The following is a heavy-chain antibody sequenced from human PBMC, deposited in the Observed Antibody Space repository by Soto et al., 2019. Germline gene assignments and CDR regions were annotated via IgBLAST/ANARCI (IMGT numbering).Heavy chain of an antibody. CDR2: IYVGDSAT. V-gene: IGHV5-51*01. CDR1: GNSFTSHW. Sequence: LGESLKISCKGSGNSFTSHWIGWVRQMPGKGLEWMGIIYVGDSATKYSPPFQGQVTISADKSISTAYLQWSSLKASDTAMYFCASQYCTGSSCYFDYWGQGTLVTVSS. J-gene: IGHJ4*02. D-gene: IGHD2-8*02. CDR3: ASQYCTGSSCYFDY.